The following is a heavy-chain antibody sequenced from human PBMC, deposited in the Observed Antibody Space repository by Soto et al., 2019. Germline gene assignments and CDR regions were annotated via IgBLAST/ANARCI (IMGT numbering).Heavy chain of an antibody. V-gene: IGHV1-3*01. CDR3: AQGGHYYGSGSYYYYYYGMDV. CDR1: GYTFTSYA. Sequence: ASVKVSSKASGYTFTSYAMHCVRQAPEQRLEWMGWINAGNGNTKYSQKFQGRVTITRDTSASTAYMELSSLRSEDTAVYYCAQGGHYYGSGSYYYYYYGMDVWGQGTTVTVSS. J-gene: IGHJ6*02. CDR2: INAGNGNT. D-gene: IGHD3-10*01.